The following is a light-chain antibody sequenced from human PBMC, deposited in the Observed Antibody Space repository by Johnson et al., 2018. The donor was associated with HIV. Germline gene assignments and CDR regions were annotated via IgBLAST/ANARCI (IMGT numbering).Light chain of an antibody. CDR1: SSNIGNNY. V-gene: IGLV1-51*02. J-gene: IGLJ1*01. CDR2: ENN. CDR3: GTWDSSLSSNV. Sequence: QSMLTQPPSVSAAPGQKVSISCSGSSSNIGNNYVSWYQQLPGTAPKLLIFENNKRPSGIPDRFSGSKSGTSATLGITVLQTGDEADYYCGTWDSSLSSNVFGTGTKVTVL.